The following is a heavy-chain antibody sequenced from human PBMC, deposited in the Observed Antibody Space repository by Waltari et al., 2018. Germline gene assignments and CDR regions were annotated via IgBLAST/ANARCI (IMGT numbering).Heavy chain of an antibody. Sequence: EVLLVESGGGLGQPGGSLRLSCAASGFSFSTYGMHWVRQAPGKGLVWVSRISHDGSTTTYGDSVKGRFTVSRDNAKNTLYLQMNSLRAEDTAVYYCTRDRDWVLFDYWGQGTLVTVSS. J-gene: IGHJ4*02. V-gene: IGHV3-74*01. CDR2: ISHDGSTT. CDR1: GFSFSTYG. D-gene: IGHD2-21*02. CDR3: TRDRDWVLFDY.